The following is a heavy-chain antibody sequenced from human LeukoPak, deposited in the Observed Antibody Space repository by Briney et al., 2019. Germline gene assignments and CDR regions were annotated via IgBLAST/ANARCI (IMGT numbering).Heavy chain of an antibody. D-gene: IGHD6-13*01. J-gene: IGHJ6*03. V-gene: IGHV3-21*01. CDR1: GFTFSSYS. CDR2: ISSSSSYI. CDR3: ARDRRGIAAAGPPLDYYYYKDV. Sequence: PGGSLRLSCAASGFTFSSYSMNWVRQAPGKGLEWVSSISSSSSYIYYADSVKGRFTISRDNAKNSLYLQMNSLRAEDTAVYYCARDRRGIAAAGPPLDYYYYKDVWGKGTTVTVSS.